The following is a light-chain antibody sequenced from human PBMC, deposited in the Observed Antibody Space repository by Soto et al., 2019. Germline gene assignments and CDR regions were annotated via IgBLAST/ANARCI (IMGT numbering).Light chain of an antibody. V-gene: IGLV1-40*01. Sequence: QSVLTQPPSVSGAPGQGVTISCTGTRSNLGAGYDVHWYQQFPGAAPKLLIYANNKRPSGVLDRFSGSKSGTSASLAITGLRAEEEADYSCQSYDNSRTGVGVFGGGPQLPVL. CDR1: RSNLGAGYD. CDR2: ANN. J-gene: IGLJ7*01. CDR3: QSYDNSRTGVGV.